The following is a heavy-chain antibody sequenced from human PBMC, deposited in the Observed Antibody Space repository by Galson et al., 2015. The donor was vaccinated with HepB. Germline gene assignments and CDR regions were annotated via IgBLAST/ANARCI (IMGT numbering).Heavy chain of an antibody. CDR1: GGTFSSYA. CDR3: ARAAPYCSSTSCYFDY. J-gene: IGHJ4*02. CDR2: IIPIFGTA. V-gene: IGHV1-69*13. Sequence: SVKVSCKASGGTFSSYAISWVRQAPGQGLEWMGGIIPIFGTANYAQKFQGRVTITADESTSTAYMELSSLRSEDTAVYYCARAAPYCSSTSCYFDYWGQGTLVTVSS. D-gene: IGHD2-2*01.